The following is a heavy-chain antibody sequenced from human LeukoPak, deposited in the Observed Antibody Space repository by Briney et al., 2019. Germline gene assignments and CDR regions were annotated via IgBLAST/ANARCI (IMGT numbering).Heavy chain of an antibody. V-gene: IGHV5-51*01. Sequence: GESLKISCKGSGYSFTRNWIGWVRQMPGKGLEWMGIIYPGDSDTRYSPSFQGQVTISADKSISTAYLQWSSLKASDTAMYYCARHYYDYVWGSYGIDYWGQGTLVTVSS. J-gene: IGHJ4*02. D-gene: IGHD3-16*01. CDR2: IYPGDSDT. CDR1: GYSFTRNW. CDR3: ARHYYDYVWGSYGIDY.